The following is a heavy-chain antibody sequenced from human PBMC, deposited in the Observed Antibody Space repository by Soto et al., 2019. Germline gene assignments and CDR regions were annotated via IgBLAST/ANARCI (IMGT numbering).Heavy chain of an antibody. D-gene: IGHD3-10*01. V-gene: IGHV3-33*01. Sequence: GGSLRLSCAPSGFTFSTYGMHWVRQAPGKGLEWVAVIWYDGSNQYYADSVKGRFTISRDNSKNMLYLQTNSLRAEDTAVYYCARDLGAFNYGSAYFDYWGQGTPVTVSS. CDR3: ARDLGAFNYGSAYFDY. CDR2: IWYDGSNQ. J-gene: IGHJ4*02. CDR1: GFTFSTYG.